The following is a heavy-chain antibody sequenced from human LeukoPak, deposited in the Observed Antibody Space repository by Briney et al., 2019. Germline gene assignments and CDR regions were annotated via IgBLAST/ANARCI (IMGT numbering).Heavy chain of an antibody. CDR2: IYSSGST. CDR3: ARRLGAGTTSGYNWFDP. CDR1: GGSISGYY. D-gene: IGHD1-7*01. Sequence: SETLSLTCTVSGGSISGYYWNWLRQTPGKGLEWIGYIYSSGSTNYNPSLKSRVTISVDTSKNQFSLKLSSVTAADTAVYYCARRLGAGTTSGYNWFDPWGQGTLVTVSS. V-gene: IGHV4-59*08. J-gene: IGHJ5*02.